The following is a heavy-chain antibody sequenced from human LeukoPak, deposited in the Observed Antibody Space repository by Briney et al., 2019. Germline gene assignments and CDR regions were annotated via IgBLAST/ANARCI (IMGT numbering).Heavy chain of an antibody. Sequence: SETLSRTCSGSGVSISSYYWSWIRQPAGKGLEWIGRIYSSGTITYNPSLQSRVTMSVDTSKNEFSLKMSSVTAADTAVYYCTRDSGTTGEVKFDPWGQGTLVAVSS. CDR2: IYSSGTI. CDR1: GVSISSYY. V-gene: IGHV4-4*07. J-gene: IGHJ5*02. CDR3: TRDSGTTGEVKFDP. D-gene: IGHD3-10*01.